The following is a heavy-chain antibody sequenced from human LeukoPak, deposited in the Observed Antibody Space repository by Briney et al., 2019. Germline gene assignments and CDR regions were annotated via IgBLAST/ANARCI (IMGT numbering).Heavy chain of an antibody. J-gene: IGHJ4*02. V-gene: IGHV3-23*01. CDR1: GFTFSNFG. CDR3: AKGGGGHLDY. CDR2: ISGSGDTT. Sequence: GGSLRLSCAASGFTFSNFGMTWVRQAPGKGLEWVSTISGSGDTTYYPNSVKGRFTISRDNSKNTLYLQMNSLRAEDTAVYYCAKGGGGHLDYWGQGALVTVSS.